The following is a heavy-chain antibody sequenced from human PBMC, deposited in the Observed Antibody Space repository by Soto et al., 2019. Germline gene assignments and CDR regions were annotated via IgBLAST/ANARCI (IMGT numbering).Heavy chain of an antibody. D-gene: IGHD6-13*01. J-gene: IGHJ6*02. Sequence: QVQLQESGPGLVKPSQTLSLTCTVSGGSISSGGYYWSWIRQHPGKGLEWIGYIYYSGSTYYNPSLKSRVTISVDTSKNQFSLNMSSVTAADTAVYYCASDIRGTIAAAGGGMDVWGQGTTVTVSS. CDR2: IYYSGST. CDR1: GGSISSGGYY. CDR3: ASDIRGTIAAAGGGMDV. V-gene: IGHV4-31*03.